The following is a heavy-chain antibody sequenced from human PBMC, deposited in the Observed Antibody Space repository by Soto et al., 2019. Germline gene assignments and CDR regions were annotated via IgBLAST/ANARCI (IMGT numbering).Heavy chain of an antibody. J-gene: IGHJ4*02. V-gene: IGHV3-48*03. Sequence: LRLSCAASGFTFSSYEMNWVRQAPGKGLEWVSYISSSGSTIYYADSVKGRFTISRDNAKNSLYLQMNSLRAEDTAVYYCARGVVVPAAIPLGFDYWGQGTLVTVSS. CDR2: ISSSGSTI. D-gene: IGHD2-2*02. CDR3: ARGVVVPAAIPLGFDY. CDR1: GFTFSSYE.